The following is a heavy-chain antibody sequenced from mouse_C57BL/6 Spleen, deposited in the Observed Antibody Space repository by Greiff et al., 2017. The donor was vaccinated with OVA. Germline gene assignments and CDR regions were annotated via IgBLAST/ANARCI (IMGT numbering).Heavy chain of an antibody. V-gene: IGHV1-50*01. CDR1: GYTFTSYW. CDR2: IDTSDSYT. D-gene: IGHD2-4*01. Sequence: VQLQQPGAELVKPGASVKLSCKASGYTFTSYWMQWVKQRPGQGLEWIGEIDTSDSYTNYNQKFKGKATLTVDTSSSTAYMQLSNLTSEDSAVYYCARIYYDYDGDYFDDWGQGTTLTVSS. CDR3: ARIYYDYDGDYFDD. J-gene: IGHJ2*01.